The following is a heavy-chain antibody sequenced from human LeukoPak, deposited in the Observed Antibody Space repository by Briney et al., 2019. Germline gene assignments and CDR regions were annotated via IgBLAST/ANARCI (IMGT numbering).Heavy chain of an antibody. Sequence: PGGSLRLSCAASGFTFSSYNMNWVRQAPGKGLEWVSSISTSPSYIYYADSVKGRFTISRDNAKNSLYLQMNSHCAREYYDFWSGYYNYYYFMDVWGKGTTATVSS. V-gene: IGHV3-21*01. CDR3: GYYNYYYFMDV. J-gene: IGHJ6*03. CDR2: ISTSPSYI. D-gene: IGHD3-3*01. CDR1: GFTFSSYN.